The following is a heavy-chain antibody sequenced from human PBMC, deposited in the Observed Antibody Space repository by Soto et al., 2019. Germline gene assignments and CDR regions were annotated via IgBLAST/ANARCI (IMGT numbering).Heavy chain of an antibody. CDR3: ARDFGVDYYDSSGYYHYYYFDY. D-gene: IGHD3-22*01. Sequence: ASVKVSCKASGYTFTGYYMHWVRQAPGQGLEWMGWINPNSGGTNYAQKFQGWVTMTRDTSISTAYMGLSRLRSDDTAMYYCARDFGVDYYDSSGYYHYYYFDYWGQGTLVTVSS. J-gene: IGHJ4*02. CDR1: GYTFTGYY. V-gene: IGHV1-2*04. CDR2: INPNSGGT.